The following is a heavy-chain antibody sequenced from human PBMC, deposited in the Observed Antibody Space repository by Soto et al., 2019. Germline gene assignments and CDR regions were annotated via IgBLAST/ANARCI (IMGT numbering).Heavy chain of an antibody. CDR3: ARESLWFGELLSYFDY. D-gene: IGHD3-10*01. V-gene: IGHV1-3*01. CDR1: GGTFSSYA. CDR2: INAGNGNR. J-gene: IGHJ4*02. Sequence: ASVKVSCKASGGTFSSYAISWVRQAPGQRLEWMGWINAGNGNRRYSQKFQGRVTITSDTSASTAYMEQSSLRFEDTVLYFFARESLWFGELLSYFDYWGQGTLVTVSS.